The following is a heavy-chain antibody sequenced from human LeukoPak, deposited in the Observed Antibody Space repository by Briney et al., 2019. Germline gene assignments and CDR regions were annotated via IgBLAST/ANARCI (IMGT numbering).Heavy chain of an antibody. CDR2: IYYSGST. Sequence: SETLSLTCTVSGGSISSSSYYWGWIRQPPGKGLEWIGSIYYSGSTNYNPSLKSRVTISVDTSKNQFSLKLSSVTAADTAVYYCARDRTYYDFWSGDQKGARWFDPWGRGTLVTVSS. J-gene: IGHJ5*02. D-gene: IGHD3-3*01. CDR3: ARDRTYYDFWSGDQKGARWFDP. V-gene: IGHV4-39*07. CDR1: GGSISSSSYY.